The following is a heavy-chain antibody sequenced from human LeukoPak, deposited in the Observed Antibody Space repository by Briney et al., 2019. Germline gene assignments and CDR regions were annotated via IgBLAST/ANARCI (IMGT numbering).Heavy chain of an antibody. Sequence: ASVKVSCKVSGGTFSSYAISWVRQAPGQGLEWMGRIIPILGIANYAQKFQGRVTITADKSTSTAYMELSSLRSEDTAVYYCALVGATTLGVFDYWGQGTLVTVSS. V-gene: IGHV1-69*04. D-gene: IGHD1-26*01. CDR2: IIPILGIA. J-gene: IGHJ4*02. CDR1: GGTFSSYA. CDR3: ALVGATTLGVFDY.